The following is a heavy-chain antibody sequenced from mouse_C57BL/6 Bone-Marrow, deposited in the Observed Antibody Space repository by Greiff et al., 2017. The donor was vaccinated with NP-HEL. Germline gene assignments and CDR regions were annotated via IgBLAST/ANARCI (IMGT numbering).Heavy chain of an antibody. CDR3: ARNKDSSGYLDY. J-gene: IGHJ2*01. D-gene: IGHD3-2*02. Sequence: VQLQQSGPGLVQPSQSLSITCTVSGFSLTSYGVHWVRQSPGKGLEWLGVIWSGGSTDYNAAFISRLSISKDNSKSQVFFKMNSLQADDTAIYYCARNKDSSGYLDYWGQGTTLTVSS. V-gene: IGHV2-2*01. CDR2: IWSGGST. CDR1: GFSLTSYG.